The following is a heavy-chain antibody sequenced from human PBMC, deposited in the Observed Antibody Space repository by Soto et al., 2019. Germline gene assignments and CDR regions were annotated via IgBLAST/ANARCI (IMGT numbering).Heavy chain of an antibody. V-gene: IGHV5-51*01. J-gene: IGHJ6*02. CDR2: IYPGDSDT. CDR3: ARLRCCSGGSCYLGYYYYGMDV. Sequence: ESLKISCKGSGYSFTSYWIGWVREMPGKGLEWMGIIYPGDSDTRYSPSFQGQVTISADKSISTAYLQWSSLKASDTAMHYCARLRCCSGGSCYLGYYYYGMDVWGQGTTVIVSS. D-gene: IGHD2-15*01. CDR1: GYSFTSYW.